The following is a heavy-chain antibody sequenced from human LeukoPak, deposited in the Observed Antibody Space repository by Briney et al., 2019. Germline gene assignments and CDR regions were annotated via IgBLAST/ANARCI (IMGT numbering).Heavy chain of an antibody. Sequence: SETLSLTCAVYGGSISGYYWSWLRQPPGKGLEWIGEINHSGSTNYNPSLKSRVTISVDTSKNQFSLKLSSVTAADTAVYYCARGRSSMCYYYGSDRYFDYWGQGTLVTVSS. CDR3: ARGRSSMCYYYGSDRYFDY. D-gene: IGHD3-10*01. V-gene: IGHV4-34*01. J-gene: IGHJ4*02. CDR2: INHSGST. CDR1: GGSISGYY.